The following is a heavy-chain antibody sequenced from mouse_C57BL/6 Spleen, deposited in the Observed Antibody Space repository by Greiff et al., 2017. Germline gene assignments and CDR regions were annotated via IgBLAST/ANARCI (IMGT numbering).Heavy chain of an antibody. CDR1: GFTFSDYG. CDR3: ARTYSSFYYYAMDY. CDR2: ISSGSSTI. V-gene: IGHV5-17*01. J-gene: IGHJ4*01. D-gene: IGHD2-10*01. Sequence: EVQRVESGGGLVKPGGSLKLSCAASGFTFSDYGMHWVRQAPEKGLEWVAYISSGSSTIYYADTVKGRFTISRDNAKNTLFLQMTSLRSEDTAMYYCARTYSSFYYYAMDYWGQGTSVTVSS.